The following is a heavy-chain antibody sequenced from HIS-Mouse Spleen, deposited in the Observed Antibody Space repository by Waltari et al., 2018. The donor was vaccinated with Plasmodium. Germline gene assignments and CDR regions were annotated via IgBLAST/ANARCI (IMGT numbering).Heavy chain of an antibody. J-gene: IGHJ5*02. CDR2: IYYSGST. D-gene: IGHD3-22*01. CDR1: GGSISSSSYY. Sequence: QLQLQESGPGLVKPSETLSLTCTVSGGSISSSSYYWGLIRQPPGKGLEWIGSIYYSGSTDYNPSLKSRVTISVDTSKNQFSLKLSSVTAADTAVYYCARVPYYYDSSGYGMGWFDPWGQGTLVTVSS. CDR3: ARVPYYYDSSGYGMGWFDP. V-gene: IGHV4-39*07.